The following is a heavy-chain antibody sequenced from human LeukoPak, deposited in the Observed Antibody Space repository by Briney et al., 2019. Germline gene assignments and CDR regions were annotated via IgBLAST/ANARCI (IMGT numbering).Heavy chain of an antibody. J-gene: IGHJ4*02. CDR1: GFTFSDYA. V-gene: IGHV3-30*18. D-gene: IGHD4/OR15-4a*01. CDR3: AKDRGYGEHEPFES. Sequence: TGGSLRLSCVGSGFTFSDYAIHWVRQAPGKGLEWVAVSAHDEVGKQFADSVKGRFTLSRDNSRDSVHLQMNRLRDEDTAVCYCAKDRGYGEHEPFESWGQGSLVTVSS. CDR2: SAHDEVGK.